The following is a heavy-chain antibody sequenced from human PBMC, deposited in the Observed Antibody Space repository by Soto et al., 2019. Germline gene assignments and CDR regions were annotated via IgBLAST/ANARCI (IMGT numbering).Heavy chain of an antibody. V-gene: IGHV1-8*01. CDR2: MNPNSGNT. CDR3: ATAAPRRYCSGGSCYFDAFDI. J-gene: IGHJ3*02. D-gene: IGHD2-15*01. CDR1: GYTFTSYD. Sequence: GASVKVSCKASGYTFTSYDINWVRQATGQGLEWMGWMNPNSGNTGYAQKFQGRVTMTKNTSIGTAYMELSSLRSEDTAVYYCATAAPRRYCSGGSCYFDAFDIWGQGTMVTVSS.